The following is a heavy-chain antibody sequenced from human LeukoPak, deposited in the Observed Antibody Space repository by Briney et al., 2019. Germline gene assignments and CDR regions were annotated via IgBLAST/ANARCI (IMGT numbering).Heavy chain of an antibody. V-gene: IGHV4-59*08. CDR2: FYYSGTT. D-gene: IGHD6-13*01. CDR1: GGSINSYY. J-gene: IGHJ4*02. Sequence: PSETLSLTCTVSGGSINSYYWSWIRQPPGMGLEWIGYFYYSGTTNYNPSLKSRVTISVDTSKNQFSLKLSSVTAADTAVYYCARIYSSSWYFDYWGQGTLVTVSS. CDR3: ARIYSSSWYFDY.